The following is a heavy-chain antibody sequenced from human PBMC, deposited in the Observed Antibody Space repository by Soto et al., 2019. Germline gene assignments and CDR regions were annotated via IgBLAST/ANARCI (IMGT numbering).Heavy chain of an antibody. V-gene: IGHV1-69*01. CDR1: GGGNLRDYR. CDR2: IIPKLGSA. D-gene: IGHD2-21*01. CDR3: AGGGDGYNCGGVY. Sequence: QVQLVQSGAEVKEPGSSVKVSCKASGGGNLRDYRTTWVRRAPGQGLEWMGGIIPKLGSANYAQNFQGRVTVTADESTNTVYMELRRLRSDVTAGYCCAGGGDGYNCGGVYWGLGTTVTVSS. J-gene: IGHJ4*02.